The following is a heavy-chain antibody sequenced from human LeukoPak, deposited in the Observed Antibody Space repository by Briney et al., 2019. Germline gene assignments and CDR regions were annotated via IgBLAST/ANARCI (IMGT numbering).Heavy chain of an antibody. D-gene: IGHD5-18*01. CDR2: ISWNSGSI. J-gene: IGHJ4*02. CDR3: AKAPGYIYGYGLDY. Sequence: PGGSLRLSCAASGFTFDDYAMHWVRQAPGKGLEWVSGISWNSGSIGYADSVKGRFTISRDNAKNSLYLQMNSLRAEDTALYYCAKAPGYIYGYGLDYWGQGTLVTVSS. V-gene: IGHV3-9*01. CDR1: GFTFDDYA.